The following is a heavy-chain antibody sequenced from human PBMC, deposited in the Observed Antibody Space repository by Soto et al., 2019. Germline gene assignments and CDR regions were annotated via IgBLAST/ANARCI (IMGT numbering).Heavy chain of an antibody. CDR1: GFTFSSYG. CDR3: AKEFGSVTRALDV. D-gene: IGHD3-16*01. J-gene: IGHJ6*02. CDR2: ISYDGSNK. V-gene: IGHV3-30*18. Sequence: GGSLRLSCAASGFTFSSYGMHWVRQAPGKGLEWVAVISYDGSNKYYADSVKGRFTISRDNSKNTLYLQMNSLGAEKTAVYYCAKEFGSVTRALDVWGQGTTVTVSS.